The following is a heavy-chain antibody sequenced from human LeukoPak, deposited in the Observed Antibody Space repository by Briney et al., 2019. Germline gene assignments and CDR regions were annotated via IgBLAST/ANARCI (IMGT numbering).Heavy chain of an antibody. J-gene: IGHJ6*03. D-gene: IGHD6-19*01. CDR3: AREYMYTSGRRPDYYYYMDV. V-gene: IGHV1-18*01. CDR1: GYTFTSYA. CDR2: ISLYNGNT. Sequence: ASVKVSCKASGYTFTSYAMHWVRQAPGQRLEWMGWISLYNGNTNYPQKFQGRVTMTTDTSTSTAYMELGSLRSDDTAVYYCAREYMYTSGRRPDYYYYMDVWGKGTTVTVSS.